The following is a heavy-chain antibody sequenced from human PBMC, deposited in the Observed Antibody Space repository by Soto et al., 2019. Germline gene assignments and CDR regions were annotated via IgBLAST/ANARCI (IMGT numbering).Heavy chain of an antibody. Sequence: TLSLTCTVSVVSISSGGYYWSWIRQHPGKGLEWIGYIYYSGSTYYNPSLKSRVTISVDTSKNQFSLKLSSVTAADTAVYYCARDLFFQGLATSYYYGMDVWGQGTTVTVSS. CDR2: IYYSGST. V-gene: IGHV4-31*03. CDR3: ARDLFFQGLATSYYYGMDV. D-gene: IGHD6-25*01. CDR1: VVSISSGGYY. J-gene: IGHJ6*02.